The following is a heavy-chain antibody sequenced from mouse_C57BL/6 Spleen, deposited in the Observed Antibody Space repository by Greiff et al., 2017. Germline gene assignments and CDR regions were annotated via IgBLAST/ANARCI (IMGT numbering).Heavy chain of an antibody. CDR2: INPYNGDT. CDR3: ARGYGSSSWFAY. V-gene: IGHV1-20*01. J-gene: IGHJ3*01. Sequence: VHVKQSGPELVKPGDSVKISCKASGYSFTGYFMNWVMQSHGKSLEWIGRINPYNGDTFYNQKFKGKATLTVDKSSSTAHMELRSLTSEDSAVYYCARGYGSSSWFAYWGQGTLVTVSA. CDR1: GYSFTGYF. D-gene: IGHD1-1*01.